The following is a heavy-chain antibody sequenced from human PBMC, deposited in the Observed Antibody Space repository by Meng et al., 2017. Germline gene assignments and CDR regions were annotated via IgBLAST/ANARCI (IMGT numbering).Heavy chain of an antibody. CDR2: IYYSGST. J-gene: IGHJ5*02. Sequence: ESLKISCTVSGGSISSYYWGWIRQPPGKGLEWIGSIYYSGSTYYNPSLKSRVTISVDTSKNQFSLKLSSVTAADTAVYYCARASEYSSSWTNWFDPWGQGTLVTVSS. CDR3: ARASEYSSSWTNWFDP. CDR1: GGSISSYY. D-gene: IGHD6-13*01. V-gene: IGHV4-39*07.